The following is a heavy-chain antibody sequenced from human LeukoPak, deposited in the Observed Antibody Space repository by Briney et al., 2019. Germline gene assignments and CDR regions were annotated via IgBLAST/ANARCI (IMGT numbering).Heavy chain of an antibody. V-gene: IGHV1-69*13. J-gene: IGHJ4*02. CDR3: ARESGYCSSTSCFPFDY. CDR1: GGTVSSYA. Sequence: ASVKVSCKASGGTVSSYAISWVRQAPGQGLEWMGGIIPIFGTANYAQKFQGRVTITADESTSTAYMELSSLRSEDTAVYYCARESGYCSSTSCFPFDYWGQGTLVTVSS. CDR2: IIPIFGTA. D-gene: IGHD2-2*01.